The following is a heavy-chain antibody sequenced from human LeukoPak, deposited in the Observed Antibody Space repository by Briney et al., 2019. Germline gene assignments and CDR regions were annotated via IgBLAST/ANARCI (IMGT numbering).Heavy chain of an antibody. J-gene: IGHJ3*02. CDR2: IKQDGSEK. CDR1: GFTFSSYW. CDR3: ARDGGAFDI. Sequence: GSLRLSCAASGFTFSSYWRSWVCQPPGKGLEWVANIKQDGSEKYYVDSVKGRFTISRDNAKNSLYLQMNSLRAEDTAVYYCARDGGAFDIWGQGTMVTVSS. D-gene: IGHD3-3*01. V-gene: IGHV3-7*01.